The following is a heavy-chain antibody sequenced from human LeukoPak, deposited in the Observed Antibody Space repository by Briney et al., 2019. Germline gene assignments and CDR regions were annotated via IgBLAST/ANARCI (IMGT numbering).Heavy chain of an antibody. CDR2: ISSSSSYI. CDR3: ARVSQGYYFDY. V-gene: IGHV3-21*01. J-gene: IGHJ4*02. CDR1: GFTFSSYS. Sequence: GGSLRLSCAASGFTFSSYSMNWVRQAPGKGLEWVSSISSSSSYIYYADSVKGRFTISRDNAKNSLYLQVNSLRAEDTAVYYCARVSQGYYFDYWGQGTLVTVSS.